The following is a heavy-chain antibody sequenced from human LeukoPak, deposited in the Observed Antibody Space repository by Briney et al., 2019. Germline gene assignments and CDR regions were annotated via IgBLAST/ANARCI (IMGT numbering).Heavy chain of an antibody. CDR2: INPNSGGT. J-gene: IGHJ5*02. Sequence: ASVKVSCKASGYTFTGYYMHWVRQAPGQGLEWMGWINPNSGGTNYAQKFQGRVTMTRDTSISTAYMELSRLRSDDTAVYYCARDRSYGSGTTGGSDPWGQGTLVTVSS. V-gene: IGHV1-2*02. CDR3: ARDRSYGSGTTGGSDP. CDR1: GYTFTGYY. D-gene: IGHD3-10*01.